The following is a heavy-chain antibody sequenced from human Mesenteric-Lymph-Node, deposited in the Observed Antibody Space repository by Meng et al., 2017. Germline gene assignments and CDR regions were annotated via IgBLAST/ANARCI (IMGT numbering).Heavy chain of an antibody. Sequence: ASVKVSCKASGYTFTSYGISWVRQAPGQGLEWMGWISAYNGNTNYAQKLQGRVTMTTDTSTSTAYMELRSLRSDDTAVYYCARDPGQWLVLSRVFPDAFDIWGQGKMVTVSS. D-gene: IGHD6-19*01. J-gene: IGHJ3*02. CDR2: ISAYNGNT. CDR3: ARDPGQWLVLSRVFPDAFDI. V-gene: IGHV1-18*01. CDR1: GYTFTSYG.